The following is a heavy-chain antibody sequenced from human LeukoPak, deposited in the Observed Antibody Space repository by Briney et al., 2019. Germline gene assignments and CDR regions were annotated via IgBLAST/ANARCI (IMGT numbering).Heavy chain of an antibody. CDR2: ISSSGSTI. CDR1: AFTFSSYS. Sequence: GGSLRLSCAASAFTFSSYSMNWIRQAPGKGLEWVSYISSSGSTIYYADSVKGRFTISRDNAKNSLYLQMNSLRAEDTALYYCAKERYDGSGAAYDNWGQGTLVTVSS. J-gene: IGHJ4*02. V-gene: IGHV3-48*04. CDR3: AKERYDGSGAAYDN. D-gene: IGHD3-10*01.